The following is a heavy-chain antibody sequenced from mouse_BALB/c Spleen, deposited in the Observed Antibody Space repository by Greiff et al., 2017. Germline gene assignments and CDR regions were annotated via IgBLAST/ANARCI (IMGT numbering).Heavy chain of an antibody. Sequence: EVQGVESGPGLVKPSQSLSLTCTVTGYSITSDYAWNWIRQFPGNKLEWMGYISYSGSTSYNPSLKSRISITRDTSKNQFFLQLNSVTTEDTATYYCARGGITTVVAPYYAMDYWGQGTSVTVSS. CDR3: ARGGITTVVAPYYAMDY. V-gene: IGHV3-2*02. CDR1: GYSITSDYA. CDR2: ISYSGST. D-gene: IGHD1-1*01. J-gene: IGHJ4*01.